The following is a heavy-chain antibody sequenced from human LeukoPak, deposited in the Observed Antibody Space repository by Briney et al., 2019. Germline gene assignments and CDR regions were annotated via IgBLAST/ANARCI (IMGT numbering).Heavy chain of an antibody. J-gene: IGHJ2*01. CDR3: AKLYGDYSNWYFDL. CDR2: ISGSGGST. V-gene: IGHV3-23*01. Sequence: PGGSLRLSCAASGFTFSSYAMSWVRQAPGKGLEWVSAISGSGGSTYYADSVKGRFTISRDNSKNTLYLQMNSLRAEDTAVYYCAKLYGDYSNWYFDLWGRGTLVTVST. D-gene: IGHD4-17*01. CDR1: GFTFSSYA.